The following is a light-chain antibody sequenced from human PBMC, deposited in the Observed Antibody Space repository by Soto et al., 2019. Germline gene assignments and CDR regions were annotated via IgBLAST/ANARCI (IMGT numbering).Light chain of an antibody. CDR2: GAS. V-gene: IGKV3-20*01. J-gene: IGKJ3*01. CDR1: QSVSANY. CDR3: HQYGSSPFT. Sequence: EVVLTQSPATLSLSPGERATLSCRANQSVSANYLAWYKQKPGQAPRLLIYGASSRATGIPDRFSGSGSGTDFTLTISRLEPEDFAVFSCHQYGSSPFTFGPGTKVDIK.